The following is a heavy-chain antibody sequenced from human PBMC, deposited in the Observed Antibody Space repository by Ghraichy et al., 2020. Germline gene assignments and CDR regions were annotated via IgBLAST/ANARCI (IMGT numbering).Heavy chain of an antibody. CDR3: ARHLSPGYYYDSSGSRSGAFDI. CDR1: GGSISSSSYY. J-gene: IGHJ3*02. D-gene: IGHD3-22*01. CDR2: IYYSGST. Sequence: SETLSLTCTVSGGSISSSSYYWGWIRQPPGKGLEWIGSIYYSGSTYYNPSLKSRVTISVDTSKNQFSLKLSSVTAADTAVYYCARHLSPGYYYDSSGSRSGAFDIWGQGTMVTVSS. V-gene: IGHV4-39*01.